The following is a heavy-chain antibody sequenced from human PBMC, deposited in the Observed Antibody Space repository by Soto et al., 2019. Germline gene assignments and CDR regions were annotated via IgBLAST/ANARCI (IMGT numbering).Heavy chain of an antibody. Sequence: QVQLVQSGDEVKKPESSVKVSCKTSGGTFVRHVISWVRQAPGQGPERMGKINPLSGIPNYAQKFQDRVTFTADTDSSTAYMALSSLRSDGPAVYYYATPACAATRRSPSQDLDHWGQGTLVTVSS. CDR2: INPLSGIP. V-gene: IGHV1-69*09. D-gene: IGHD2-2*01. CDR1: GGTFVRHV. CDR3: ATPACAATRRSPSQDLDH. J-gene: IGHJ4*02.